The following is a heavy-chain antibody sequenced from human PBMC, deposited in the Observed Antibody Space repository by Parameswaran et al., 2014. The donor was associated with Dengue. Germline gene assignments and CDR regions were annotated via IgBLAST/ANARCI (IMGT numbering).Heavy chain of an antibody. D-gene: IGHD3-10*01. CDR3: ARTVTGRLLWDDF. CDR2: IYDSGSA. V-gene: IGHV4-59*01. Sequence: VRQMPGKGLEWIGYIYDSGSANYNPSLKSRATMSVDTSKNQFSLRLNSVTAADTAVYYCARTVTGRLLWDDFWGQGTLVTVSS. J-gene: IGHJ4*02.